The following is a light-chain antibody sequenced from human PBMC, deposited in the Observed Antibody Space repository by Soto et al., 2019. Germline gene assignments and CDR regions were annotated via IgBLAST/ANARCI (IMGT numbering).Light chain of an antibody. Sequence: EIVMTQSPATLSLSPGERATLSCRASQSVSSRLAWYQQKPGQAPRLLISGASSRATGIPDRFSGSGSGTDFTLTVSRLEPEDFALYYCQQYGTSPITFGQGTRLEI. CDR2: GAS. CDR3: QQYGTSPIT. V-gene: IGKV3-20*01. CDR1: QSVSSR. J-gene: IGKJ5*01.